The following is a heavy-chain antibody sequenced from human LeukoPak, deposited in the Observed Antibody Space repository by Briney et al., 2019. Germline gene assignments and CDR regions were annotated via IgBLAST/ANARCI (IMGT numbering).Heavy chain of an antibody. Sequence: PGRSLRLSCAASGFTFSSYGMHWVRQAPGKGLEWVAVIWYDGSNKYYADSVKGRFTISRDNSKNTLYLQMNSLRAEDTAVYYCARDQKGFLEWLLYRFRPGAFDIWGQGTMVTVSS. J-gene: IGHJ3*02. D-gene: IGHD3-3*01. V-gene: IGHV3-30*19. CDR2: IWYDGSNK. CDR3: ARDQKGFLEWLLYRFRPGAFDI. CDR1: GFTFSSYG.